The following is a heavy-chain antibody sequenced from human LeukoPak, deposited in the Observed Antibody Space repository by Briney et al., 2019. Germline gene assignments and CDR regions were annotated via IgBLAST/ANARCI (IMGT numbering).Heavy chain of an antibody. V-gene: IGHV1-46*01. Sequence: ASVKVSCKASGYTFTSNYMHWVRQAPGQGLEWMGIINTSGGSTSYAQKFQGRVTMTRDTSTSTVYMELSSLSAQDTAVYYCARDPPTVTTKNDDYWGQGTLVTVSS. CDR2: INTSGGST. CDR3: ARDPPTVTTKNDDY. CDR1: GYTFTSNY. J-gene: IGHJ4*02. D-gene: IGHD4-17*01.